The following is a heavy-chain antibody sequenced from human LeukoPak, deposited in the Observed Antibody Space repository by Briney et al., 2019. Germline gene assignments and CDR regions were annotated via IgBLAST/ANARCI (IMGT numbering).Heavy chain of an antibody. J-gene: IGHJ4*02. Sequence: SETLSLTCTVSGDSLTSYYWTWIRQPPGELLQWIGYIFYRGSSNYNASLRSRVAISVDTSKNQFSLKLTSVTAADTAVYYCAGRAARFFDYWGQGILVTVSS. CDR3: AGRAARFFDY. CDR2: IFYRGSS. CDR1: GDSLTSYY. V-gene: IGHV4-59*01. D-gene: IGHD6-25*01.